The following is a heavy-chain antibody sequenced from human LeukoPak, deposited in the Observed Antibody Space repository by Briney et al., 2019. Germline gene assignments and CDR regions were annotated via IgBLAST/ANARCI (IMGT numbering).Heavy chain of an antibody. CDR1: GFTFSSYA. D-gene: IGHD3-16*01. Sequence: GGSLRLSCAASGFTFSSYAMSWVRQAPGKGLEWVSTISGSGGTTYYADSVKGRFTISRDNSKNTLYLQMNSLRAEDTAVYYCAKELVGVMGAFDIWGQGTMVTVSS. CDR2: ISGSGGTT. V-gene: IGHV3-23*01. CDR3: AKELVGVMGAFDI. J-gene: IGHJ3*02.